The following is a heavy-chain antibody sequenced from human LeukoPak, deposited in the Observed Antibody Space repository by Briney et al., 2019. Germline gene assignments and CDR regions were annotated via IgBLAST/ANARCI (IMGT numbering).Heavy chain of an antibody. V-gene: IGHV3-7*01. CDR2: IKQDESEE. J-gene: IGHJ4*02. CDR3: ARDFEISSG. D-gene: IGHD6-19*01. CDR1: GVTFSSYW. Sequence: GGSLRLSCVASGVTFSSYWMSWVRQAPGKGLEWVANIKQDESEEYYVDSVKGRFTISRDNAKNSLYLQMNSLRAEDTAVYYCARDFEISSGWGQGTLVTVSS.